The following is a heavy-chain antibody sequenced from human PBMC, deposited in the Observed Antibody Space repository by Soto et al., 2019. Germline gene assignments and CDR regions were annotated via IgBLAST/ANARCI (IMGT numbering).Heavy chain of an antibody. CDR1: GFTFSTYA. CDR2: RSYDGSNK. J-gene: IGHJ6*02. V-gene: IGHV3-30-3*01. CDR3: ARDRQVGYYGLDV. Sequence: GGSLRLSCAASGFTFSTYAMHWVRQAPGKGLEWVAFRSYDGSNKYYADSVKGRFTISRDNSKSTLYLQMDSLTTEDTAVYYCARDRQVGYYGLDVWGQGTTVTVSS.